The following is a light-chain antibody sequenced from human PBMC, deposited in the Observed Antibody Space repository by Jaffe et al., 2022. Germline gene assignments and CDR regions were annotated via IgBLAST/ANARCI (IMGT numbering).Light chain of an antibody. J-gene: IGKJ5*01. CDR1: QGISSG. Sequence: AIQLTQSPSSLSASVGDRVTFTCRASQGISSGLAWYQEKPGKAPKLLIYDASILENGVPSRFSGSGSGTEFTLTISSLQPEDFATYYCQQFNGYPTFGQGTRLEIK. V-gene: IGKV1-13*02. CDR3: QQFNGYPT. CDR2: DAS.